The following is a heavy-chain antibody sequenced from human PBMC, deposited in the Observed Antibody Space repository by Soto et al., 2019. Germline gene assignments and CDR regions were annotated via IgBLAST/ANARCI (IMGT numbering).Heavy chain of an antibody. Sequence: SETLSLTCTVSGGSISSGGYYWSWIRQHPGKGLEWIGYIYHSGSTYYNPSLKSRVTISVDRSKNQFSLKLSSVTAADTAVYYCAREIGMVRGRPHGYYYYYGMDVWGQGTTVTVSS. D-gene: IGHD3-10*01. CDR1: GGSISSGGYY. J-gene: IGHJ6*02. V-gene: IGHV4-30-2*01. CDR3: AREIGMVRGRPHGYYYYYGMDV. CDR2: IYHSGST.